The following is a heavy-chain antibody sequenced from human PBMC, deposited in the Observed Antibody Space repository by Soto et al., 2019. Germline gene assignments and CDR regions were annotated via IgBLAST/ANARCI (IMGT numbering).Heavy chain of an antibody. J-gene: IGHJ4*02. CDR1: GYSFTDFG. D-gene: IGHD3-9*01. CDR2: ISAYNGNS. V-gene: IGHV1-18*01. Sequence: QAQLVQSGSEVKKPRASVKVSCKASGYSFTDFGVNWVRQAPGQGLEWLGWISAYNGNSVYAQSFQGRLTLTTDPTRDPSSLELTNLRSDATAIYYCARVNDILTGWKFEFWGQGTLVTVSS. CDR3: ARVNDILTGWKFEF.